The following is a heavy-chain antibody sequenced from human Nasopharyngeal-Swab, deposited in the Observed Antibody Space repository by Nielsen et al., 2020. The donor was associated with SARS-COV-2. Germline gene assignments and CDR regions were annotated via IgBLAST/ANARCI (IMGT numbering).Heavy chain of an antibody. V-gene: IGHV3-30*18. CDR1: GFTFSSYG. Sequence: GGSLRLSCAASGFTFSSYGMHWVRQAPGKGLEWVAVISYDGSNKYYADSVKGRFTISRDNPKNTLYLQMNSLRAEDTAVYYCAKWGGGYNSVGFDYWGQGTLVTVSS. CDR3: AKWGGGYNSVGFDY. CDR2: ISYDGSNK. D-gene: IGHD5-24*01. J-gene: IGHJ4*02.